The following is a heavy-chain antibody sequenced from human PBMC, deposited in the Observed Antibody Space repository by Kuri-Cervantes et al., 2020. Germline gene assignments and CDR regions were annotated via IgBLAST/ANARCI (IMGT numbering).Heavy chain of an antibody. J-gene: IGHJ4*02. V-gene: IGHV3-30-3*01. Sequence: GESLKISCAASGFTFSSYAMLWVRQAPGKGLEWVAVISYDGSNKYYADSVKGRFTISRDNSKNTLYLQLNSLRAEDTAVYYCAREPCDRTAPFDYWGQGTLVTVSS. CDR1: GFTFSSYA. D-gene: IGHD2-21*02. CDR2: ISYDGSNK. CDR3: AREPCDRTAPFDY.